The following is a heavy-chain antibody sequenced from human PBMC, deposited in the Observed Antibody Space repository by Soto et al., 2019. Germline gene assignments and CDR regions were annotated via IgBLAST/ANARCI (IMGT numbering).Heavy chain of an antibody. D-gene: IGHD3-16*01. CDR2: ISPYNGNT. CDR3: ARGIGGYFGVDYYYGMDV. Sequence: QVQLVQSGAEVKKPGASVKVSCKASGYTFTSYGISWVRQAPGQGLEWMGWISPYNGNTNYAQKLQGRVTMTTDTSTRTAYMELSSLRSDDTAVYYCARGIGGYFGVDYYYGMDVWGQGTTVTVSS. J-gene: IGHJ6*02. CDR1: GYTFTSYG. V-gene: IGHV1-18*01.